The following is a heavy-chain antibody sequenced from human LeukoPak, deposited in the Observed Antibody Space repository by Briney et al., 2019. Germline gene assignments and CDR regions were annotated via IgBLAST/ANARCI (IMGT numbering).Heavy chain of an antibody. Sequence: ASVKVSCKVSGYTLSELSMHWVRQAPGKGLEWMGGFDPEDDGTIYAQKSQGRVTMTEDTSTDTAYMELSSLRSEDTAVYYCATQVREVILCFEYWGQGTLVTVSS. CDR2: FDPEDDGT. J-gene: IGHJ4*02. CDR3: ATQVREVILCFEY. D-gene: IGHD3-10*01. V-gene: IGHV1-24*01. CDR1: GYTLSELS.